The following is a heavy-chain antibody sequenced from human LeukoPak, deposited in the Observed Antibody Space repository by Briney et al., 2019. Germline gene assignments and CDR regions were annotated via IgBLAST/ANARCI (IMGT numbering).Heavy chain of an antibody. CDR2: INHSGST. CDR1: GDSFSGYY. CDR3: ASLILWFGESTGSGMDV. J-gene: IGHJ6*02. V-gene: IGHV4-34*01. D-gene: IGHD3-10*01. Sequence: PSETLSLTCAVYGDSFSGYYWSWIRQPPGKGLEWIGEINHSGSTNYNPSLKSRVTISVDTSKNQFSLKLSSVTAADTAVYYCASLILWFGESTGSGMDVWGQGTTVTVSS.